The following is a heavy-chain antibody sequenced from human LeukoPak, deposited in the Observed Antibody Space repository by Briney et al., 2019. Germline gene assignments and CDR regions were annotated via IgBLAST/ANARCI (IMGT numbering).Heavy chain of an antibody. V-gene: IGHV3-64*01. CDR3: ARVGGSGSFDS. D-gene: IGHD6-19*01. CDR1: GFTVSSDS. J-gene: IGHJ4*02. CDR2: IGYGGDT. Sequence: GGSQRLSCAASGFTVSSDSMHWIRQAPGKGLEYVSAIGYGGDTYYANSVKGRFTISRDISKNTLYLQMGSLRPEDMAVYYCARVGGSGSFDSWGQGTLVSVSS.